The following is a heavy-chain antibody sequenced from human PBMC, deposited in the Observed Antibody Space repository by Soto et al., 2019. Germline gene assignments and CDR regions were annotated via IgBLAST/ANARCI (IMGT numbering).Heavy chain of an antibody. D-gene: IGHD1-26*01. Sequence: QVQLVESGGGVVQPGRSLRLSCAASGFTFSSYAMHWVRQAPGKGLEWVAVISYDGSNKYYADSVKGRFTISRDNSKNTLYLQMSSLRAEDTAVYYCARDLGRMVGATDYWGQGTLVTVSS. J-gene: IGHJ4*02. CDR3: ARDLGRMVGATDY. V-gene: IGHV3-30-3*01. CDR2: ISYDGSNK. CDR1: GFTFSSYA.